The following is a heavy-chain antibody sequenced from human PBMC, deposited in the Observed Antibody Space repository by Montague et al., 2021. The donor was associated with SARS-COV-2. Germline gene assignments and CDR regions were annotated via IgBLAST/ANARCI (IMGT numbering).Heavy chain of an antibody. V-gene: IGHV2-5*02. D-gene: IGHD3-10*01. CDR2: IYWDDDE. J-gene: IGHJ5*02. CDR1: GISLSTSGVG. Sequence: PPLVKPTQTLTLTCTFSGISLSTSGVGVAWIRQPPGKALEWLALIYWDDDERYSPSMRSRLTITKDTSENQVVLRMTNMEPMDTATYYCAPLGFDSRSYYTPHNWFDPWGQGILVTVSS. CDR3: APLGFDSRSYYTPHNWFDP.